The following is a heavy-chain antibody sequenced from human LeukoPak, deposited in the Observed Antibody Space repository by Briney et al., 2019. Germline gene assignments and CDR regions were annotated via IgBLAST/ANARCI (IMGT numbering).Heavy chain of an antibody. CDR1: GFTFSSYW. Sequence: GGSLRLSCAASGFTFSSYWMRWVRQAPGKGLDWVASINQDGSEKYYVDSVKGRFTISRDNAKNSLYLRMNSLRADDTAVYYCARARGGSNSDYWGQGTLVTVSS. CDR3: ARARGGSNSDY. D-gene: IGHD1-26*01. CDR2: INQDGSEK. V-gene: IGHV3-7*05. J-gene: IGHJ4*02.